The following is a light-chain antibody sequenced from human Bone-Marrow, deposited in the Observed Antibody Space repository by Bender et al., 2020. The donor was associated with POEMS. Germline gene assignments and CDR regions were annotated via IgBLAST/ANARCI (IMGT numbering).Light chain of an antibody. CDR2: INN. CDR1: SSNIGTNP. V-gene: IGLV1-44*01. Sequence: QSVLTQPPSASGTPGQRVTISCSGSSSNIGTNPVNWYQQLPGTAPKLLIYINNQRPSGVPERFSGSNSGNTATLTISGTQAMDEADYYCLTWDSATDTYVFGGGTKVTVL. J-gene: IGLJ1*01. CDR3: LTWDSATDTYV.